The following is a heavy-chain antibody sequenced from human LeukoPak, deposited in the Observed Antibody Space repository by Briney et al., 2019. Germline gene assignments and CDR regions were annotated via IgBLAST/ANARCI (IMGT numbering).Heavy chain of an antibody. V-gene: IGHV3-9*01. CDR3: ARDPGILTGYLDY. D-gene: IGHD3-9*01. CDR2: ISWNSGSI. CDR1: GFTFDDYA. J-gene: IGHJ4*02. Sequence: PGGSLRLSCAASGFTFDDYAMHWVRQAPGKGLEWVSGISWNSGSIGYADSVKGRFTISRDNAKNSLYLQMNSLRAEDTAVYYCARDPGILTGYLDYWGQGTLVTVSS.